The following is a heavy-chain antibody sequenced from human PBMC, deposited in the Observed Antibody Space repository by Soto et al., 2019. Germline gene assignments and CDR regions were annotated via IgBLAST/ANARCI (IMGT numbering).Heavy chain of an antibody. CDR1: GGSISSGGYY. J-gene: IGHJ4*02. CDR2: IYYRGST. V-gene: IGHV4-31*03. D-gene: IGHD6-13*01. CDR3: ARGAAAGTLDFDY. Sequence: QVQLQESGPGLVKPSQTLSLTCTVSGGSISSGGYYWSWIRQHPGKGLEWIGYIYYRGSTYYNPSLKSRVTISVDTSKNQFSLKLSSVTAADTAVYYCARGAAAGTLDFDYWGQGTLVTVSS.